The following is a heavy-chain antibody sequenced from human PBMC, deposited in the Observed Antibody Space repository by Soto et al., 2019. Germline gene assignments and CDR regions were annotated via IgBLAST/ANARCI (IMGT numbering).Heavy chain of an antibody. D-gene: IGHD2-15*01. CDR1: GGSIGSYF. V-gene: IGHV4-4*07. CDR3: ARQWSLDY. Sequence: SENLSLACTVSGGSIGSYFWSWLRQPAGKGLEWIGRMYDGGAANYNPSLKSRVTMSLDRSKNQFSLRLTSVTAADTAVYYCARQWSLDYSGQGTLVTVS. J-gene: IGHJ4*02. CDR2: MYDGGAA.